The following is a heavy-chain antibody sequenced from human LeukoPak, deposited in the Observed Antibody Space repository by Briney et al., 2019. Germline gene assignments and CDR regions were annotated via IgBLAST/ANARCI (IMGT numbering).Heavy chain of an antibody. V-gene: IGHV4-39*01. CDR1: GGSINSNSYY. Sequence: PSETLSLTCTVSGGSINSNSYYWGWIRQPPGKGLEWIGNIYYRGDTYYNPSLKSRVTISVDTSKNQFSLKLISVSAADTAVYHCARVHYSTYRGVYYYYYMGVWGKGTTVIVSS. J-gene: IGHJ6*03. D-gene: IGHD3-10*01. CDR3: ARVHYSTYRGVYYYYYMGV. CDR2: IYYRGDT.